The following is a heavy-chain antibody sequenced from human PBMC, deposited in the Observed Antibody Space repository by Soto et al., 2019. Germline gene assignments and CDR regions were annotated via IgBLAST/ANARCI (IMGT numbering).Heavy chain of an antibody. D-gene: IGHD6-13*01. CDR2: ISGSDGST. CDR3: ARDRERDAWYEDY. J-gene: IGHJ4*02. CDR1: GFRFSGYA. Sequence: GGSLRLSCVASGFRFSGYAMSWVRQAPGEGLEWVSVISGSDGSTHYADSVKGRFTTSRDDSKSTLFLQMNSLRAEDTAIYYCARDRERDAWYEDYWGQGTLVTVYS. V-gene: IGHV3-23*01.